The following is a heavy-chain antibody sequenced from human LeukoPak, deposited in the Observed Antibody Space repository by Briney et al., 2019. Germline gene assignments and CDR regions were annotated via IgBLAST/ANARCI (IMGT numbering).Heavy chain of an antibody. CDR2: ISSSSSYI. Sequence: GGSLRLSCAASGFTFSSYSMNWVRQAPGKGLEWVSSISSSSSYIYYADSVKGRFTISRDNAKNSLYLQMNSLRAEDTAVYYCARAGTWIQLWSDYWGQGTLVTVSS. V-gene: IGHV3-21*01. D-gene: IGHD5-18*01. CDR1: GFTFSSYS. J-gene: IGHJ4*02. CDR3: ARAGTWIQLWSDY.